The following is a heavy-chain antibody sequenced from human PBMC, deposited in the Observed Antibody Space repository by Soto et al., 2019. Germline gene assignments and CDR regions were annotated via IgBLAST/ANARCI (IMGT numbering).Heavy chain of an antibody. J-gene: IGHJ4*02. CDR1: GFPVSSSY. CDR2: IYSGGST. V-gene: IGHV3-53*01. Sequence: HPGGSLRLSCASSGFPVSSSYVSCVRRAPGNGLDWRSVIYSGGSTYYADSVEGRFTISRDNSKNTLYLQMNSLRAEDTAVYYCARVILIAGYSSSWYERGYFDYWGQGTLVTVST. CDR3: ARVILIAGYSSSWYERGYFDY. D-gene: IGHD6-13*01.